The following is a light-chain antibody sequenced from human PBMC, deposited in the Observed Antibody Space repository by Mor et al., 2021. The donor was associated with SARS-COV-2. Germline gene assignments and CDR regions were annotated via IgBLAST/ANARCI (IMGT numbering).Light chain of an antibody. Sequence: SGSSSNSGRNQVYWYQQLPGTAPKPLIYRNNERPSGVPDRFSGSKSGASATLAISGLRSEDEADYYCAAWDNSLNGWVFGGGTKLTV. J-gene: IGLJ3*02. CDR1: SSNSGRNQ. V-gene: IGLV1-47*01. CDR2: RNN. CDR3: AAWDNSLNGWV.